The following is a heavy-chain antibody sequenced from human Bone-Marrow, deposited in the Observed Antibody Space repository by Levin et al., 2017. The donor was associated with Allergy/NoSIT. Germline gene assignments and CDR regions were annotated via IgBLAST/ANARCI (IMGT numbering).Heavy chain of an antibody. CDR3: VRHGLKRPVVVAATLGIDY. CDR2: IFYSGNT. V-gene: IGHV4-39*01. D-gene: IGHD2-15*01. CDR1: GGPISANSYY. Sequence: SETLSLTCTVSGGPISANSYYWGWIRQPPGTGLEWIGSIFYSGNTYYNPSLKSRVTISIDTSEKQFYLTLSSMTGADTAVYFCVRHGLKRPVVVAATLGIDYWGQGALVTVSS. J-gene: IGHJ4*02.